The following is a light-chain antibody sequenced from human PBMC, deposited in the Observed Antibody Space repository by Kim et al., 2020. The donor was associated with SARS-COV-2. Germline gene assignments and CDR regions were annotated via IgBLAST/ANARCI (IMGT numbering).Light chain of an antibody. Sequence: DIQMTQSPSTLSASVGARVTITCRASQTIRGWMAWYQQKPGKAPKLLIYKASNLEGGVPSRFSGSGSGTEFSLTISNLQPDDCATYYCQQYYDSWTFGQGTKVDIK. CDR1: QTIRGW. J-gene: IGKJ1*01. V-gene: IGKV1-5*03. CDR3: QQYYDSWT. CDR2: KAS.